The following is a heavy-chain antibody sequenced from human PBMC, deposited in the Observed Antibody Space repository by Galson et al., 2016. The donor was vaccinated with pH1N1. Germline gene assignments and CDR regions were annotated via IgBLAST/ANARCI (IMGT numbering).Heavy chain of an antibody. CDR3: AREGVGATKTAFDI. V-gene: IGHV4-59*01. CDR1: GGSIRSNY. CDR2: IYYSGST. Sequence: ETLSLTCTVSGGSIRSNYWSWIRQSPGKGLEWIGYIYYSGSTDYNSSLKSRVTISIDTSKNQFSLKLSTVKAADTAVYYCAREGVGATKTAFDIWGQGTMVTVSS. J-gene: IGHJ3*02. D-gene: IGHD1-26*01.